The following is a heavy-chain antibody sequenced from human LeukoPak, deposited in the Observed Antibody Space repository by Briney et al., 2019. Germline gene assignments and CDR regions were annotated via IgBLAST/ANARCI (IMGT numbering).Heavy chain of an antibody. CDR2: SSTSGYTT. CDR3: AREYSGYDGDAFDM. Sequence: GGSLRLSCAASGFTFSNYHMSWVRQAPGKGLEWVSYSSTSGYTTYYADSVKGRFTISRDNARNSLYLQMNSLRAEDTAVYYCAREYSGYDGDAFDMWGQGTMVTVTS. V-gene: IGHV3-11*04. D-gene: IGHD5-12*01. J-gene: IGHJ3*02. CDR1: GFTFSNYH.